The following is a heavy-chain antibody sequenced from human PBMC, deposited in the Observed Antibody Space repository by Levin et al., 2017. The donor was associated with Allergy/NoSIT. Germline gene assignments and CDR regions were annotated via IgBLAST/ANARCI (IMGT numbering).Heavy chain of an antibody. CDR3: ARGKMATASRRGMDV. CDR2: ISSSGGVI. D-gene: IGHD5-24*01. Sequence: SCAASGFTLSSFETIWVRQAPGKGLEWLSYISSSGGVIHFADSLKGRVSISRDNAANSLSLQINSLRVEDTAVYYCARGKMATASRRGMDVWGQGTTVTVSS. V-gene: IGHV3-48*03. CDR1: GFTLSSFE. J-gene: IGHJ6*02.